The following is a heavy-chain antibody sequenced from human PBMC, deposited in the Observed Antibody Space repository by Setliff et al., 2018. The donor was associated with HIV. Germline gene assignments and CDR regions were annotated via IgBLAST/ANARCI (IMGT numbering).Heavy chain of an antibody. J-gene: IGHJ2*01. CDR2: IYYTGIT. Sequence: SETLSLTCTVSGASINTYYWSWIRQPPGKGLEYIGYIYYTGITNYNPSLKSRVTMSVDTSKNQFSLNLNSLTAADTAIYYCARGAEYPNWYFDLWGRGTLVTVSS. CDR1: GASINTYY. V-gene: IGHV4-59*08. CDR3: ARGAEYPNWYFDL.